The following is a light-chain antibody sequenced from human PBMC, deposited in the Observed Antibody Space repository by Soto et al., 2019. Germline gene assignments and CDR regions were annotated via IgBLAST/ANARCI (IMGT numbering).Light chain of an antibody. Sequence: DIQLTQSPSFLSVSVGDRVTITCRASQSISSWLAWYQQKPGKAPKLLIYKASSLESGIPSRFSGSGSGTEFTLTISSLQPDDFATYYCQQYNSYSWTFSQGTKVDIK. CDR2: KAS. J-gene: IGKJ1*01. CDR3: QQYNSYSWT. CDR1: QSISSW. V-gene: IGKV1-5*03.